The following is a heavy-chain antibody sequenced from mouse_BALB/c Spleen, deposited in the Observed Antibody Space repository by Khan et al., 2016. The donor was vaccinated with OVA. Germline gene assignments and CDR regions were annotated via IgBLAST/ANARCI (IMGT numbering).Heavy chain of an antibody. D-gene: IGHD2-14*01. CDR1: GDSITSGY. Sequence: EVQLQESGPSLVKPSQTLSLTCSVTGDSITSGYWCWIRKFPGNKLEYMGSILYSGSTYYNPSLNSRISITRHPSQNQYYLQLNSVTTEDTATYHCARSTYRDAFAYWGQGTLVTVSA. CDR2: ILYSGST. CDR3: ARSTYRDAFAY. J-gene: IGHJ3*01. V-gene: IGHV3-8*02.